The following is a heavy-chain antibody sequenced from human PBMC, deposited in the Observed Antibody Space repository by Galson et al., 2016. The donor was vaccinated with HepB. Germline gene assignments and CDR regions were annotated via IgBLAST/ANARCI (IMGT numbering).Heavy chain of an antibody. V-gene: IGHV1-3*01. CDR3: ARGQNLYFDL. D-gene: IGHD2/OR15-2a*01. Sequence: SVKVSCKASGHTLTKFGVHWVRQAPGQSLEWMGWINAVDGYTKYSQSFQGRVTLIIDTSATTVSMDLSNLRSEDTAVYYCARGQNLYFDLWGRGTLVTVSS. CDR2: INAVDGYT. CDR1: GHTLTKFG. J-gene: IGHJ2*01.